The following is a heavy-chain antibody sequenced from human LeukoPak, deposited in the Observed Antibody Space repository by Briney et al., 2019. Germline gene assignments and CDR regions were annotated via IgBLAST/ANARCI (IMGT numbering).Heavy chain of an antibody. CDR3: ARGPNNYSLDY. V-gene: IGHV3-21*01. CDR2: ISGSSSFI. Sequence: PGGSLRLSCAASGFTFSSYEMNWVRQAPGKGLEWVSFISGSSSFIYYADSVKGRFTISRDNTKNSLYLQMNSLRAEDTAVYYCARGPNNYSLDYWGQGTLVTVSS. D-gene: IGHD1-20*01. J-gene: IGHJ4*02. CDR1: GFTFSSYE.